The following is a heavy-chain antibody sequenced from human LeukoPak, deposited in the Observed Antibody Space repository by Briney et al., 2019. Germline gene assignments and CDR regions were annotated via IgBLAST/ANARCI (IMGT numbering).Heavy chain of an antibody. CDR1: GFTFSSYT. CDR3: AKDGGLWVSAHWGDS. D-gene: IGHD7-27*01. J-gene: IGHJ4*02. V-gene: IGHV3-23*01. CDR2: ITTSDGNT. Sequence: GGSLRLSCAASGFTFSSYTMSWVRQAPGKGLEWVSTITTSDGNTYYADSVKGRFTVSRDNSKNTLFLQMNSLRAEDTAVFYCAKDGGLWVSAHWGDSWGRGTLVTVSS.